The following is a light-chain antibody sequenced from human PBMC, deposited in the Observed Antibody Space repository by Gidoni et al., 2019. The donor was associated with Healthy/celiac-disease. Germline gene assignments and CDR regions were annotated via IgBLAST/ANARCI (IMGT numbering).Light chain of an antibody. CDR1: QSISSY. CDR3: QQRSNWPLT. CDR2: EPS. J-gene: IGKJ4*01. Sequence: EIVLTQSPATLSLSPGERATLSCRASQSISSYLAWYQQKPGQAPRLLTDEPSNRATGSPARFSGSGSGTDFTLTISSLEPEDFAVYYCQQRSNWPLTFGGGTKVEIK. V-gene: IGKV3-11*01.